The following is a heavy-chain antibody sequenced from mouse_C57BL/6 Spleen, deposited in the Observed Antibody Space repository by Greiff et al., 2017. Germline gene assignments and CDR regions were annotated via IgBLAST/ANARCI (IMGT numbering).Heavy chain of an antibody. CDR2: IHPNSGST. CDR3: ARDYGNYPRGFDV. J-gene: IGHJ1*03. D-gene: IGHD2-1*01. Sequence: QVQLQQPGAELVKPGASVKLSCKASGYTFTSYWMHWVKQRPGQGLEWIGMIHPNSGSTNYNEKFKSKATLTVDKSSSTAYMQLSSLTSEDSAVLYCARDYGNYPRGFDVWGTGTTVTVSA. V-gene: IGHV1-64*01. CDR1: GYTFTSYW.